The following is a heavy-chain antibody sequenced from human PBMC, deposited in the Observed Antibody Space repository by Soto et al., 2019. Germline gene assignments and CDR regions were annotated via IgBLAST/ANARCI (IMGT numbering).Heavy chain of an antibody. D-gene: IGHD6-13*01. CDR2: VYYTGIA. CDR1: CVSLTSYY. Sequence: SETLSLTCTVSCVSLTSYYWSWIRQPPGKGLEWIGFVYYTGIARYNPSLKSRVTISVDVSKNQFSLKLNSVTAADTAMYYCARSRIAAVGTSVPNYWGQGTPVTVSS. J-gene: IGHJ4*02. V-gene: IGHV4-59*12. CDR3: ARSRIAAVGTSVPNY.